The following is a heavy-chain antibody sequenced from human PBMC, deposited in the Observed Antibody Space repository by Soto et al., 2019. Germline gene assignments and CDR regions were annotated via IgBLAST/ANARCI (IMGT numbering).Heavy chain of an antibody. D-gene: IGHD3-9*01. V-gene: IGHV4-34*01. CDR2: INHSGST. J-gene: IGHJ4*02. CDR1: GGSFSGYY. Sequence: SETLSLTCAVYGGSFSGYYWSWIRQPPEKGLEWIGKINHSGSTNYSPSLKSRVTISVDKSKSQFSLKLNSVTAADSAVYFCARLEGLATISYYFDFWGPGALVTVSS. CDR3: ARLEGLATISYYFDF.